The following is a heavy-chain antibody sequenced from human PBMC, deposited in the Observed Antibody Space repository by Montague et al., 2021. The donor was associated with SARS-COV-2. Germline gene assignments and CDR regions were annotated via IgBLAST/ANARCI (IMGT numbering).Heavy chain of an antibody. CDR2: IYYSGNT. D-gene: IGHD2-21*02. CDR1: GVSITSSAYF. Sequence: SETLSLTCTVSGVSITSSAYFWSCIRQAPGKGRNWIGTIYYSGNTYSNPSLKSRLAMSMDTYKIQVSLKLNSMTAADTAVYVCASLGSPAYCAGDCHLRDSDTDVWGQGTRVTVSS. V-gene: IGHV4-39*01. CDR3: ASLGSPAYCAGDCHLRDSDTDV. J-gene: IGHJ6*02.